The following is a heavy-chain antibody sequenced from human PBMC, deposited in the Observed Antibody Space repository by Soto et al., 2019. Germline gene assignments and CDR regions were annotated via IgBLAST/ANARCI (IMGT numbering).Heavy chain of an antibody. D-gene: IGHD1-26*01. CDR1: GFTFNSYG. V-gene: IGHV3-30*03. CDR2: ISYDSTKT. J-gene: IGHJ6*02. CDR3: ARTRSAWSDFHFYTLDV. Sequence: QVQLVESGGGVVQPGRSLRLSCAASGFTFNSYGMHWVRQRPGNGLEWVAFISYDSTKTYYADSVKGRFTISRDNSNSALYGQVNSLTGEYTAVYYSARTRSAWSDFHFYTLDVWGQGTTVTVSS.